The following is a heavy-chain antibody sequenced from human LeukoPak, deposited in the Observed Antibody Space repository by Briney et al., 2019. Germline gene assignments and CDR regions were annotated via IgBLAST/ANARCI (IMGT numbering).Heavy chain of an antibody. D-gene: IGHD4-17*01. CDR1: GYSISSGYY. J-gene: IGHJ4*02. Sequence: SETLSLTCAVSGYSISSGYYWGWIRQSPGKGLEWIGSIYRSGSTYYNPSLKSRVTISLDTFKNQYSLKLTSVTAADTAVCYCASTTVRSGYWGQGTLVTVSS. CDR2: IYRSGST. V-gene: IGHV4-38-2*01. CDR3: ASTTVRSGY.